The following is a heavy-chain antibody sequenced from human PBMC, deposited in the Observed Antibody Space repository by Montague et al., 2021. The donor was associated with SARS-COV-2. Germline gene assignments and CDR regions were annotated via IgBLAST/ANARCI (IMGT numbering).Heavy chain of an antibody. CDR1: GGSITRSNW. Sequence: SETLSLTCAVSGGSITRSNWRYLVRQPPGKRLWLGGIISHGGSPDYTSFLNSVSIISATRSKNQFSLNLSSVIAAASAFYYCTKGTYVISILVQIYYYGMDVWGQGTTVIVSS. J-gene: IGHJ6*02. CDR3: TKGTYVISILVQIYYYGMDV. D-gene: IGHD2-8*01. CDR2: ISHGGSP. V-gene: IGHV4-4*02.